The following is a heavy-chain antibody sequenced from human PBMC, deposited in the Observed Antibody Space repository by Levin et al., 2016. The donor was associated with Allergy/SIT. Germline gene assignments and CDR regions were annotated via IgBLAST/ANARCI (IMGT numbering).Heavy chain of an antibody. J-gene: IGHJ5*01. CDR2: INYSGIT. CDR1: GASFSGYF. D-gene: IGHD6-19*01. Sequence: SETLSLTCAISGASFSGYFWSWIRQSPGKGLEWIGEINYSGITRYNPSLKSRVTISAETSRNQFSLKLTSLTAADTAVYYCARVRVVAGGTGIDSWGQGTLVTVSS. V-gene: IGHV4-34*01. CDR3: ARVRVVAGGTGIDS.